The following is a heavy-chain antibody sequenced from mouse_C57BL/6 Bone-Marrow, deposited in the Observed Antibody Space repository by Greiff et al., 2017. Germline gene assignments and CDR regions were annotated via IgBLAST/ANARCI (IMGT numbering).Heavy chain of an antibody. D-gene: IGHD4-1*01. J-gene: IGHJ2*01. CDR1: GYTFTDYE. V-gene: IGHV1-15*01. Sequence: QVQLKQSGAELVRPGASVTLSCKASGYTFTDYEMHWVKQTPVHGLEWIGAIDPETGGTAYNQKFKGKAILTADKSSSTAYMELRSLTSEDSAVHYCTRSHWDEDSWGQGTTLTVSS. CDR2: IDPETGGT. CDR3: TRSHWDEDS.